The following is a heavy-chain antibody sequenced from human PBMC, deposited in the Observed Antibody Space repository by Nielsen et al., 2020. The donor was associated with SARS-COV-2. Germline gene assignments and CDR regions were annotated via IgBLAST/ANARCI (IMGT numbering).Heavy chain of an antibody. CDR1: GFTFSSYS. CDR3: ARDLYSYGMDV. CDR2: ISRSYTYI. V-gene: IGHV3-21*01. Sequence: GESLKISCAASGFTFSSYSMNWVRQAPGKGLEWVSSISRSYTYISYADSVKGRFTISRDNPKNSLYLQMNSLRAEDTAVYYCARDLYSYGMDVWGQGTTVTVSS. J-gene: IGHJ6*02.